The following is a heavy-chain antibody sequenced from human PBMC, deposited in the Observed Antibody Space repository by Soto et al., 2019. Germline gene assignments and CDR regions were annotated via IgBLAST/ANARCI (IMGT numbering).Heavy chain of an antibody. CDR2: ISYDGSNK. Sequence: QVQLVESGGGVVQPGRSLRLSCAASGFTFSSYGMHWVRQAPGKGLEWVAVISYDGSNKYYADSVKGRFTISRDNSKNTLSLQMNSLRAEDTAVYYCAKVMRAARTLGAFDIWGQGTMVTVSS. CDR3: AKVMRAARTLGAFDI. D-gene: IGHD6-6*01. J-gene: IGHJ3*02. CDR1: GFTFSSYG. V-gene: IGHV3-30*18.